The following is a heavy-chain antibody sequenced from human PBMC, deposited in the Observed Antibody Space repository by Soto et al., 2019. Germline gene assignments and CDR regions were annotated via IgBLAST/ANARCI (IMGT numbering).Heavy chain of an antibody. V-gene: IGHV4-4*02. CDR1: GGSISSSKW. CDR3: ARGASHSSSWYGYYYYGMDV. D-gene: IGHD6-13*01. Sequence: QVQLQESGPGLVKPSGTLSLTCAVSGGSISSSKWWSWVRPPPWKGLEWIGGIYHSVSPNYNPSLKIRVTISVDKYKNQFSRKLSSVTAADTAVYYCARGASHSSSWYGYYYYGMDVWGQGTTVTVSS. J-gene: IGHJ6*02. CDR2: IYHSVSP.